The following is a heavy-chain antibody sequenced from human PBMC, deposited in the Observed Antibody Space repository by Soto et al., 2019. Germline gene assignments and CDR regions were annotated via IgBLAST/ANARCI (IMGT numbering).Heavy chain of an antibody. J-gene: IGHJ4*02. V-gene: IGHV4-30-4*01. CDR1: GGSISSGDYY. D-gene: IGHD2-2*01. CDR3: ARAPMYQLLPLYFDY. CDR2: VYYSGST. Sequence: KSSETLSLTCTVSGGSISSGDYYWSWIRQPPGKGLEWIGYVYYSGSTYYNPSLRSRVTISVDTSKNQFSLKLSSVTAADTAVYYCARAPMYQLLPLYFDYWGQGTLVTVSS.